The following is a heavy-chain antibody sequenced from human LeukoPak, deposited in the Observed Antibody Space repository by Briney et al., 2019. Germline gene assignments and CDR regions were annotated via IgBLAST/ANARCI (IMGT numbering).Heavy chain of an antibody. CDR3: ARRPKRGLFVY. V-gene: IGHV4-34*01. D-gene: IGHD3-10*01. Sequence: SETLSLTCAVYGGPFSGYYWSWIRQPPGKGLEWIGEINHSGSTNYNPSLKSRVTISVDTSKNQFSLKLSSVTAADTAVYYCARRPKRGLFVYWGQGTLVTVSS. CDR1: GGPFSGYY. J-gene: IGHJ4*02. CDR2: INHSGST.